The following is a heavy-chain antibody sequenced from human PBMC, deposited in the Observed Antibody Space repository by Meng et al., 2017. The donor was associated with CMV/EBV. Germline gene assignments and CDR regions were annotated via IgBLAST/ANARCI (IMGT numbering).Heavy chain of an antibody. J-gene: IGHJ6*02. D-gene: IGHD3-3*01. CDR1: GFTFSSYW. V-gene: IGHV3-7*01. Sequence: GGSLRLSCAASGFTFSSYWMSWVRQAPGKGLEWVANIKQDESEKYYVDSVKGRFTISRDNAKNSLYLQMNSLRAEDTAVYYCARDRGITIFGVVIPAGMDVWGQGTTVTVSS. CDR3: ARDRGITIFGVVIPAGMDV. CDR2: IKQDESEK.